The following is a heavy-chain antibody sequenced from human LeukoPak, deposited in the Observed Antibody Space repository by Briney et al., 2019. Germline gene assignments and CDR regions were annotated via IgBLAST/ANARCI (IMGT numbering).Heavy chain of an antibody. CDR1: GGTFSSYA. CDR3: ARGRYCSGGSCYPEDY. D-gene: IGHD2-15*01. CDR2: VMPIFGTA. V-gene: IGHV1-69*05. Sequence: SVKVSCKASGGTFSSYAIRWVRQAPGQGLEWMGGVMPIFGTANYAQKFQGRFTITTDKSTSTAYMELSSLRSEDTAVYYCARGRYCSGGSCYPEDYWGQGTLVTVSS. J-gene: IGHJ4*02.